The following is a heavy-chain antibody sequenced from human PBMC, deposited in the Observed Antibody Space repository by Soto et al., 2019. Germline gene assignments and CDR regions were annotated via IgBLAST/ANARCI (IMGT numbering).Heavy chain of an antibody. CDR2: IYYSGST. V-gene: IGHV4-59*01. J-gene: IGHJ5*02. CDR1: GGSISSYY. Sequence: QVQLQESGPGLVKPSETLSLTCTVSGGSISSYYWSWIRQPPGKGLEWIGYIYYSGSTNYNPSLKSRVTISLDTSKNQFSLKLSSVTAADTAVYYCARERAHCSSTSCYPWFDPWGQGTLVTVSS. CDR3: ARERAHCSSTSCYPWFDP. D-gene: IGHD2-2*01.